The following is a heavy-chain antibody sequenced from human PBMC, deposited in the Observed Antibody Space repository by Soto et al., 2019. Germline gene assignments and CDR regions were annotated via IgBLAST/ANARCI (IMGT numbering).Heavy chain of an antibody. J-gene: IGHJ5*02. CDR2: IYYSGST. Sequence: TLPDTYTVSGASMSSGAYYWTWIRQSPGKGLEWIGYIYYSGSTDCNPSLESRVVFSLDTSRSQFSLTLHSVTAADTAIYYCARDRHNNFFDPWGQGTLVTVS. D-gene: IGHD6-6*01. CDR3: ARDRHNNFFDP. V-gene: IGHV4-31*03. CDR1: GASMSSGAYY.